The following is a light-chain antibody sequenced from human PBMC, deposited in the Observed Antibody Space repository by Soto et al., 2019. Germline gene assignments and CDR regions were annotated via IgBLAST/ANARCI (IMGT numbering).Light chain of an antibody. CDR2: WAS. J-gene: IGKJ1*01. CDR1: QSVLHSSNNKNY. Sequence: DIVMTQSPDSLAVSLGERATINCKSSQSVLHSSNNKNYLAWYQQKPGQPPKLLIYWASTRKSGVPDRFSGSWSGTDFTLTISSLQAEDVAVYYCQQYYSSPWTFGQGTKVEIK. CDR3: QQYYSSPWT. V-gene: IGKV4-1*01.